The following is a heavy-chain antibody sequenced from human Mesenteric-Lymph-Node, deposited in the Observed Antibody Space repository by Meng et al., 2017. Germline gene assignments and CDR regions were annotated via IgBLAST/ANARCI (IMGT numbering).Heavy chain of an antibody. Sequence: QVQLQESGPGLVRPSETLSLTCTVAGGSIASGGKYWSWIRQRPGKGLEWIGYIHHTGSPYYNPSLKSQVTISVDTSKNHFSLELNSMTGADTAVYYCARVGAYCGGDCYHPRWGQGTLVTVSS. CDR3: ARVGAYCGGDCYHPR. D-gene: IGHD2-21*02. CDR2: IHHTGSP. V-gene: IGHV4-31*01. CDR1: GGSIASGGKY. J-gene: IGHJ4*02.